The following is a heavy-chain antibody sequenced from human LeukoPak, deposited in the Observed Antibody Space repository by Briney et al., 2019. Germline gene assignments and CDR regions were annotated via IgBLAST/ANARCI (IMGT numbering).Heavy chain of an antibody. Sequence: ASVKVSCKASGYTFTSYGISWVRQAPGQGLEWMGRLNPNYRDTNFAQRFQGRVTMTRDTTITTAFMEVNNLRSDDTAIYYCARGAYDYDAFDIWGQGTLATVSS. D-gene: IGHD4-11*01. CDR1: GYTFTSYG. J-gene: IGHJ3*02. CDR2: LNPNYRDT. V-gene: IGHV1-18*01. CDR3: ARGAYDYDAFDI.